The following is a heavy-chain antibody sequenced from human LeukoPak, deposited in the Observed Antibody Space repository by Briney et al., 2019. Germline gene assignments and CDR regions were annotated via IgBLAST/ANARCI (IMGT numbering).Heavy chain of an antibody. Sequence: SETLSLTCTVSGGSISSGDYYWSWLRQPPGKGLEWIGYIYYSGSTYYNPSLKSRVTISVDTSKNQFSLKLSSVTAADTAVYYCARAARGYDYVWGSYQIDYWGQGTLVTVSS. CDR2: IYYSGST. V-gene: IGHV4-30-4*01. CDR3: ARAARGYDYVWGSYQIDY. CDR1: GGSISSGDYY. D-gene: IGHD3-16*01. J-gene: IGHJ4*02.